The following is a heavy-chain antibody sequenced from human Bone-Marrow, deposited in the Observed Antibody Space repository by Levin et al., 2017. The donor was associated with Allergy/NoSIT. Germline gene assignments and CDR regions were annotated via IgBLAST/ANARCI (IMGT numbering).Heavy chain of an antibody. D-gene: IGHD5-12*01. CDR3: TRDRGKCGQFWFDY. CDR1: GFTFSAFG. V-gene: IGHV3-33*01. J-gene: IGHJ4*02. Sequence: GGSLRLSCAASGFTFSAFGMHWVRQPPGRGLEWVAVISYDGGHKFYADSVKGRFTISRDNSKNTHYLQMNSLRAEDTAVYYCTRDRGKCGQFWFDYWGQGILVTVSS. CDR2: ISYDGGHK.